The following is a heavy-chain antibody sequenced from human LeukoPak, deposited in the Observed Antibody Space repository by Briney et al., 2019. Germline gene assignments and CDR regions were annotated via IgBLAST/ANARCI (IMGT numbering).Heavy chain of an antibody. CDR1: GFTFSTYA. CDR3: ARAPSEVGGYYPEYFRH. D-gene: IGHD3-22*01. J-gene: IGHJ1*01. V-gene: IGHV3-74*01. CDR2: IKSDGKT. Sequence: GGSLRLSCAASGFTFSTYAMMWVRQAPGKGPEWVSRIKSDGKTNYADSVKGRFTISRDNAKNTVSLQMDSLRAEDTGVYYCARAPSEVGGYYPEYFRHWGQGTLVTVSS.